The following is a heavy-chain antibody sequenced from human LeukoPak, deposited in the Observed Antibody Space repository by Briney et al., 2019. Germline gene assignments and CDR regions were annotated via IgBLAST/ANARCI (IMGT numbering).Heavy chain of an antibody. V-gene: IGHV3-48*03. D-gene: IGHD6-13*01. J-gene: IGHJ4*02. Sequence: GGSLRLACAASGFTFSSYEMNWVRQAPGKGLEWVSYISSSGSTIYHADSVKGRFTIYRDNAKNSLFLQMDSLRAEDTALYYCARAYRSSRYIEYWGQGTLVTVSS. CDR1: GFTFSSYE. CDR3: ARAYRSSRYIEY. CDR2: ISSSGSTI.